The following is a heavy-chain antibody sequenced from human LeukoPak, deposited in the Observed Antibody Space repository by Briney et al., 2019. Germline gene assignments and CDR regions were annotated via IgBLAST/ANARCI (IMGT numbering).Heavy chain of an antibody. V-gene: IGHV3-30*02. J-gene: IGHJ4*02. D-gene: IGHD3-10*01. Sequence: GGALRLSCAASGFTFSSYGMHWVRQAPGKGLEWVAFIRYDGSNKYYADSVKRRFTISRDNHKNTLYLQMNSVRAEDTAVYYCAKDPLYGYYFDYWGQGTLVTVSS. CDR2: IRYDGSNK. CDR1: GFTFSSYG. CDR3: AKDPLYGYYFDY.